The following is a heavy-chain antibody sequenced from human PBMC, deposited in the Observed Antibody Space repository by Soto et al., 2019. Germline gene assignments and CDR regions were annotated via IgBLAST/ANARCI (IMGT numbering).Heavy chain of an antibody. V-gene: IGHV4-39*01. D-gene: IGHD1-1*01. J-gene: IGHJ4*02. Sequence: QMQLQESGPGLVKPSETLSLTCTVSGGSISRNSYYWGWIRQPPGKGLEWIGSIYYSGSTYYNPALXRXAXIXLDTSKNQFSLKLSSVTAADTAVYYCARHDWNGVDYWGQGTLVTVSS. CDR2: IYYSGST. CDR3: ARHDWNGVDY. CDR1: GGSISRNSYY.